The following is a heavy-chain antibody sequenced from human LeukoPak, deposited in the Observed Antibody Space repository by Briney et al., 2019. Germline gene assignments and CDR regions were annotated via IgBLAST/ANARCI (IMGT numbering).Heavy chain of an antibody. CDR1: RRTYSRYA. CDR3: ARGAGGKRRGDYYYYMDV. D-gene: IGHD3-10*01. J-gene: IGHJ6*03. Sequence: GSSVKVSCKASRRTYSRYAISWLRQAPGQGLEWMGGIIPILGTANYGQKFQGGVTITTDESTSTDYMELRSLRSEDTAVYYCARGAGGKRRGDYYYYMDVWGKGTTVTVSS. CDR2: IIPILGTA. V-gene: IGHV1-69*05.